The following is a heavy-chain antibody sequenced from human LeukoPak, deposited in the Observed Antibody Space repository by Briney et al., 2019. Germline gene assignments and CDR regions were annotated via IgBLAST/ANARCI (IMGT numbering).Heavy chain of an antibody. CDR3: ARGWTVAGILGGSYYYYGMDV. V-gene: IGHV1-8*01. Sequence: ASVKVSCKASGYTFTSYDINWVRQATGQGLEWMGWMNPNSGNTGYAQKFQGRVTMTRNTSISTAYMELSSLRSEDTAVYYCARGWTVAGILGGSYYYYGMDVWGLGTTVPVSS. CDR1: GYTFTSYD. D-gene: IGHD6-19*01. CDR2: MNPNSGNT. J-gene: IGHJ6*02.